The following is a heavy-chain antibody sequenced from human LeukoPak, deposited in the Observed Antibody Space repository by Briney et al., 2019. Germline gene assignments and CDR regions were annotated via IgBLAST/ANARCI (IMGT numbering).Heavy chain of an antibody. CDR2: IFSSGNT. J-gene: IGHJ5*02. CDR3: ARSTTHYGSGISVWFDP. D-gene: IGHD3-10*01. CDR1: GGSINRNDYY. V-gene: IGHV4-4*07. Sequence: PSETLSLTCTVSGGSINRNDYYWTWVRQPAGKGLEWIGRIFSSGNTNYNPSLKSRVTMSVDTSKTQFSLKLSSVTAADTAVYYCARSTTHYGSGISVWFDPWGQGTLVTVSS.